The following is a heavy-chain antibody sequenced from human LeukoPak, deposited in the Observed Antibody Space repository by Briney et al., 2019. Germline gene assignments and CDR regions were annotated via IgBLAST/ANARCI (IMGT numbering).Heavy chain of an antibody. D-gene: IGHD6-19*01. V-gene: IGHV4-34*01. J-gene: IGHJ6*02. CDR2: INHSGST. Sequence: SETLSLTCAVYGGSFSGYYWSWIRQPPGKGLEWIGEINHSGSTNYNPSLKSRVTISVDTSKNQFSLKLSSVTAAVTAVYYCAVLYSSGWYDYYYYGMDVWGQGTTVTVSS. CDR1: GGSFSGYY. CDR3: AVLYSSGWYDYYYYGMDV.